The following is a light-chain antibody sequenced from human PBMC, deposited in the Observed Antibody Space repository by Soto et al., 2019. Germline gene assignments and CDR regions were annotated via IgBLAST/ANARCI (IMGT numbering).Light chain of an antibody. CDR3: MQATQFPWT. V-gene: IGKV2-24*01. J-gene: IGKJ1*01. CDR2: KIS. Sequence: DIVVTQTPLSSPVTLGQPAAISCRSSQSLVHRDGNTYLSWLQQRPGQAPRLLLYKISNRLSGVPDRFSGSGAGTAFTLRISRVEADDVGLYYCMQATQFPWTFGQGTEVDIK. CDR1: QSLVHRDGNTY.